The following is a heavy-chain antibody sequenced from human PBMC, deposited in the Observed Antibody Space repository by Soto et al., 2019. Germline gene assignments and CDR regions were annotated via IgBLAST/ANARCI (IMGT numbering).Heavy chain of an antibody. CDR3: ARAITGQRQPYDSSGYHCDY. CDR1: GFSFSTYS. Sequence: EVQLVESGGGLVQPGGSLRLSCAASGFSFSTYSMNWVRQAPGKGLEWVSYISSSSSTIHYADSVMGRFTISRDNAKNALYLQMNSLRAEDTAVSYCARAITGQRQPYDSSGYHCDYWGQGTLVTVSS. CDR2: ISSSSSTI. D-gene: IGHD3-22*01. J-gene: IGHJ4*02. V-gene: IGHV3-48*01.